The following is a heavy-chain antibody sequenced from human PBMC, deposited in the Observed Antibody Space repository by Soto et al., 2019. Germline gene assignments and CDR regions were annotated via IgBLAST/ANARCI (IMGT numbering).Heavy chain of an antibody. V-gene: IGHV1-2*02. CDR3: ARLNVVVVASTREYYFDY. J-gene: IGHJ4*02. Sequence: QVQLVQSGAEVKKPGASVKVSCKASGYTFTGYYMHWVRQAPGQGLEWMGWINPNSGGTNYAQKFQGRVTMTRDTSISTAYMELSRLRSDDTAVYYCARLNVVVVASTREYYFDYWGQGTLVTVSS. D-gene: IGHD2-15*01. CDR2: INPNSGGT. CDR1: GYTFTGYY.